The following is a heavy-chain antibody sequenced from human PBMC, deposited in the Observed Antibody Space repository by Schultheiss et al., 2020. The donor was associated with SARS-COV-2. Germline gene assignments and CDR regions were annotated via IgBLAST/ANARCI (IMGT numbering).Heavy chain of an antibody. CDR2: IGTAGDT. J-gene: IGHJ6*02. V-gene: IGHV3-13*01. CDR1: GFTFSSYD. D-gene: IGHD6-19*01. CDR3: ARDVDSSAWNGMDA. Sequence: GESLKISCAASGFTFSSYDMHWVRQATGKGLEWVSAIGTAGDTYYPGSVKGQFTISRDNSKDTLYLQMNSLRADDTAVYYCARDVDSSAWNGMDAWGQGTTVTVSS.